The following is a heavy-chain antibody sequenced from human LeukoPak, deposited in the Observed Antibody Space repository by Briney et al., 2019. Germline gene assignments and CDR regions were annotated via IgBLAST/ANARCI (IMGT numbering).Heavy chain of an antibody. CDR3: AKRSCSGTTCYPLDY. J-gene: IGHJ4*02. D-gene: IGHD2-15*01. Sequence: GGSLRLSCVASGLTFGVSGMHWVRQAPGKGLEWVSAITGNSDSTYYTDSVKGRFTISRDNSKNTLYLQMNNLRAEDTAIYYCAKRSCSGTTCYPLDYWGQGTLVTVSA. CDR1: GLTFGVSG. CDR2: ITGNSDST. V-gene: IGHV3-23*01.